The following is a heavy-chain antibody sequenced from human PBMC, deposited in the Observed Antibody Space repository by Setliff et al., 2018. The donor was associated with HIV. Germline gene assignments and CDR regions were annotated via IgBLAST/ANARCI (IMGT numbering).Heavy chain of an antibody. V-gene: IGHV4-31*03. D-gene: IGHD6-6*01. J-gene: IGHJ6*02. CDR1: RGSLSSGGYY. Sequence: SETLSLTCSVFRGSLSSGGYYWSWIRQHPGKGLEWIGYSYHSGSPSYNPSLKSRTTISVDTSKNEFSLKLSSVTAADTAVYYCARMGAARPLYYYGMDVWGRGATVTVSS. CDR2: SYHSGSP. CDR3: ARMGAARPLYYYGMDV.